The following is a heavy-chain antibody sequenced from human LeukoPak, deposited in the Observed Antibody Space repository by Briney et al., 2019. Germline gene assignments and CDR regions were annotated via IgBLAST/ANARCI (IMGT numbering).Heavy chain of an antibody. CDR3: ARDMGYYYDSSGYPTDY. D-gene: IGHD3-22*01. CDR2: ISAYNGNT. Sequence: ASVKVSCKASGYTFTSYGIRWVRQAPGQGLEWMGWISAYNGNTNYAQKLQGRVTMTTDTSTSTAYMELRSLRSDDTAVYYCARDMGYYYDSSGYPTDYWGQGTLVTVSS. V-gene: IGHV1-18*01. J-gene: IGHJ4*02. CDR1: GYTFTSYG.